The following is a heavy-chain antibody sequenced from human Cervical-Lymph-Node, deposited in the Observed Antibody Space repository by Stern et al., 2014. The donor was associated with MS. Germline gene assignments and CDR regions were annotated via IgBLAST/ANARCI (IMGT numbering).Heavy chain of an antibody. Sequence: VQLVESGPGLVKPSETLSLTCTVSGGAVSDYYWTWIRQRTGKGLEWIGYISDTGTTNYNPSLHSRVTITLDTSQNQVSLRLRSVTAADTAVYYCARDPSTTASDWFFDLWGRGSLVTVSS. CDR3: ARDPSTTASDWFFDL. V-gene: IGHV4-59*02. D-gene: IGHD2-21*02. CDR1: GGAVSDYY. J-gene: IGHJ2*01. CDR2: ISDTGTT.